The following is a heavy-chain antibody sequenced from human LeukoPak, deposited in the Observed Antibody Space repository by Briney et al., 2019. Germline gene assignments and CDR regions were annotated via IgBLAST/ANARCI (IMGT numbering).Heavy chain of an antibody. CDR1: GYTFTGYY. D-gene: IGHD1-26*01. J-gene: IGHJ4*02. Sequence: ASVKVSCKASGYTFTGYYMHWVRQAPGQGLEWMGWINPNNGGTNYAQKFQGWVTMTRDTSISTAYMELSRLRSDDTAVYYCARVFVGAKGDYWGQGTLVTVSS. CDR2: INPNNGGT. V-gene: IGHV1-2*04. CDR3: ARVFVGAKGDY.